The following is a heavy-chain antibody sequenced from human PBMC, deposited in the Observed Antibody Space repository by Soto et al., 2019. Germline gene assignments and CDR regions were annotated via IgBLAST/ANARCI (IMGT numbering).Heavy chain of an antibody. CDR2: ISHDGGEK. V-gene: IGHV3-30*18. CDR3: AKDREYYDDCDS. D-gene: IGHD3-16*01. J-gene: IGHJ4*02. CDR1: GFTFRNFG. Sequence: QVQLVESGGGVVQPGRSLRLSCVASGFTFRNFGMHWIRQAPGKGLEWLTSISHDGGEKYYSDSVKGRFTISRDNSKNTLYLQMNSLRAEDTATYFCAKDREYYDDCDSWGQGTLVIVSS.